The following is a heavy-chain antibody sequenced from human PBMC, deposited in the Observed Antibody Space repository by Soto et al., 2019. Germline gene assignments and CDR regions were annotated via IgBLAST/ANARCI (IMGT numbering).Heavy chain of an antibody. V-gene: IGHV3-74*01. D-gene: IGHD2-21*02. Sequence: EVHLVESGGGSVQPGGSLRLSCAASGFTFRSHWMHWVRQVPGKGLVWVSCINNDGSRTNYADSVKGRFTISRDNSKNTLYLQMKILRAEDTAVYYCARDAHPTGGNLNYFDSWGQGTLITVSS. CDR3: ARDAHPTGGNLNYFDS. J-gene: IGHJ4*02. CDR2: INNDGSRT. CDR1: GFTFRSHW.